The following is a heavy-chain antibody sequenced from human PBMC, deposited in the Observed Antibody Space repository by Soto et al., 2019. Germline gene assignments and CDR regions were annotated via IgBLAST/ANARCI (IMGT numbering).Heavy chain of an antibody. D-gene: IGHD1-26*01. CDR2: ISTFNGKT. J-gene: IGHJ3*02. Sequence: QLVQSGGEVKKPGASVKVSCKPSGYTFTSHGISWVRQVPGQGLEWMGWISTFNGKTDYAQKFQDRVTMTADTRTTTTYMELRSLRPDDTAVYYCARLLTEGATYREDAFDIWGQGTKVTVSS. CDR3: ARLLTEGATYREDAFDI. V-gene: IGHV1-18*01. CDR1: GYTFTSHG.